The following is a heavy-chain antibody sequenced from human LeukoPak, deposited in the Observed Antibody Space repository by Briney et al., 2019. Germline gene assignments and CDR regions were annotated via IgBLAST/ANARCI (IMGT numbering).Heavy chain of an antibody. D-gene: IGHD2-2*01. Sequence: VASVKVSCKASGYTFTRYDINWVRQAPGQGLEWMGWMNPNSGNTDYSQKFQGRVTITRNTSISTAYMELSSLRSEDTAVYYCARAPDPLGYCSSTSCYEPDYWGQGTLVTVSS. J-gene: IGHJ4*02. V-gene: IGHV1-8*03. CDR3: ARAPDPLGYCSSTSCYEPDY. CDR2: MNPNSGNT. CDR1: GYTFTRYD.